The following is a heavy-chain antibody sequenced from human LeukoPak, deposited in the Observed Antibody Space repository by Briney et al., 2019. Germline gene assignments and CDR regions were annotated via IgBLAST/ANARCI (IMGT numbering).Heavy chain of an antibody. CDR2: ITSTSSYI. D-gene: IGHD6-19*01. CDR3: ARGYGSGWYVHYMDV. Sequence: TGGSLRLSCAASGFTFSNYNMNWVRQAPGKGLEWVSSITSTSSYIYYADSVKGRFTISRDNAKNTLYLQMNSLRAEDTAVYYCARGYGSGWYVHYMDVWGKGTTVTVSS. CDR1: GFTFSNYN. V-gene: IGHV3-21*01. J-gene: IGHJ6*03.